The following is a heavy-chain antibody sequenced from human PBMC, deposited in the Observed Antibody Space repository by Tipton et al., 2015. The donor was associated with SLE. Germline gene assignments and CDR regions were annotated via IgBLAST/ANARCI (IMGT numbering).Heavy chain of an antibody. Sequence: TLSLTCTVSGGSISSSSYYWGWIRQPPGKGLEWIGRIYTSGSTNYNPSLKSRVTMSVDTSKNQFSLKLSSVTAADTAVYYCAREDRYSSSWSSMDVWGQGTTVTVSS. V-gene: IGHV4-39*07. D-gene: IGHD6-13*01. CDR1: GGSISSSSYY. CDR3: AREDRYSSSWSSMDV. J-gene: IGHJ6*02. CDR2: IYTSGST.